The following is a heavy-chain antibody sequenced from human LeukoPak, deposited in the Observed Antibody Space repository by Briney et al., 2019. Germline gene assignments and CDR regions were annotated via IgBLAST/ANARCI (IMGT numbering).Heavy chain of an antibody. CDR1: GASISSYY. J-gene: IGHJ3*02. D-gene: IGHD3-10*01. Sequence: PSETLSLTCTVSGASISSYYWSWIRQPPGKELEWIGYIYYTGSTDYNPSLKSRVTMSVDTSKNQFSLKLSSVTAADTAFYYCARHGGLVRGFSDAFDIWGQGTMVTVSS. CDR2: IYYTGST. V-gene: IGHV4-59*08. CDR3: ARHGGLVRGFSDAFDI.